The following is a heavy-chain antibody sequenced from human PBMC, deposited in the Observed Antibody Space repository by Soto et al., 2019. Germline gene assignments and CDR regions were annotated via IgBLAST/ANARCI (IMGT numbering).Heavy chain of an antibody. CDR1: GGTFSSYA. CDR3: ARGIAVAGTQFDY. Sequence: SVKVSCKASGGTFSSYAISWVRQAPGQGLEWMGGIIPIFGTANYAQKFQGRVTITADEATSTAYMELSSLRSEDTAVYYCARGIAVAGTQFDYWGQGTLVTVSS. V-gene: IGHV1-69*13. D-gene: IGHD6-19*01. J-gene: IGHJ4*02. CDR2: IIPIFGTA.